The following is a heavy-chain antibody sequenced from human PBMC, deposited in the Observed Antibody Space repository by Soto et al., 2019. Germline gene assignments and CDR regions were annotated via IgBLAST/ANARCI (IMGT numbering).Heavy chain of an antibody. D-gene: IGHD3-10*01. CDR3: ARVSPYGSGSNHYGMDV. V-gene: IGHV1-3*01. CDR2: INAGNGNT. CDR1: GYSFTTYS. Sequence: QVQLVQSGAEVKKPGASVKVSCKASGYSFTTYSMHWVRQAPGQRLEWMGWINAGNGNTRYSQNFQGRVTLTMDTSASTAYMELSSLRSEDTAVYFCARVSPYGSGSNHYGMDVWGQGTTVTVSS. J-gene: IGHJ6*02.